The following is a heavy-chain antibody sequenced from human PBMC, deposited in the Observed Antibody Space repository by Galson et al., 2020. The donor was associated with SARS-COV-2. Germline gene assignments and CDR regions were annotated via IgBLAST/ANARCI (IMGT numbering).Heavy chain of an antibody. J-gene: IGHJ4*02. D-gene: IGHD1-26*01. CDR3: ARVPPSPLGKFDY. Sequence: ETSETLSLTCTVSACSISSGDYYWSWLRPPPGKGLEWIGYLYYSGSTYYNPSLKSRVTISVDTSKNQFSLKLSSVTAADTAVYYCARVPPSPLGKFDYWGQGTLVTVSS. V-gene: IGHV4-30-4*01. CDR1: ACSISSGDYY. CDR2: LYYSGST.